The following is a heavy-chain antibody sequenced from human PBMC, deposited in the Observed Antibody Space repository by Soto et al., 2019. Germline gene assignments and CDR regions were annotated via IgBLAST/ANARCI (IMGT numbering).Heavy chain of an antibody. D-gene: IGHD3-22*01. CDR3: ARENWDDSSGFDY. CDR1: GFTFSSYG. J-gene: IGHJ4*02. V-gene: IGHV3-33*01. Sequence: QVQLVESGGGVVQPGRSLRLSCAASGFTFSSYGMHWVRQAPGKGLEWVAVIWYDGSNKYYGDSVKGRFTISRDNSKNTLYLQMNSLRAEDTAVYYCARENWDDSSGFDYWGQGTLVTVSS. CDR2: IWYDGSNK.